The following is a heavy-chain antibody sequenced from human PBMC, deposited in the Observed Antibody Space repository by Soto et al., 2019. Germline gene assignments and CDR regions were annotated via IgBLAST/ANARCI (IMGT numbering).Heavy chain of an antibody. CDR2: INHSGST. CDR1: GGSFSGYY. J-gene: IGHJ5*02. D-gene: IGHD6-19*01. Sequence: SETLSLTCAVYGGSFSGYYWSWIRQPPGKGLEWIGEINHSGSTNYNPSLKSRVTISVDTSKNQFSLKQSSVTAADTAVYYCARGWYSSGWYVVYWFDPWGQGTLVTVSS. CDR3: ARGWYSSGWYVVYWFDP. V-gene: IGHV4-34*01.